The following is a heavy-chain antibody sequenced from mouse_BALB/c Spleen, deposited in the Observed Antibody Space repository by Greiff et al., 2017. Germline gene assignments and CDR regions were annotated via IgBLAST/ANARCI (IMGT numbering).Heavy chain of an antibody. Sequence: EVMLVESGPGLVKPSQSLSLTCTVTGYSITSDYAWNWIRQFPGNQLEWMGYISYSGSTSYNPSLKSRISITRDTSKNQFFLQLNSVTTEDTATYYCARGWLPWYFDVWGAGTTVTVSS. CDR1: GYSITSDYA. V-gene: IGHV3-2*02. J-gene: IGHJ1*01. D-gene: IGHD2-3*01. CDR2: ISYSGST. CDR3: ARGWLPWYFDV.